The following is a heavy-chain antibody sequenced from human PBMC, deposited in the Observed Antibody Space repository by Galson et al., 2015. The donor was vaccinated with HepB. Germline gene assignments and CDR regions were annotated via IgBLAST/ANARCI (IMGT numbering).Heavy chain of an antibody. D-gene: IGHD6-13*01. V-gene: IGHV3-30*02. CDR1: GFNLSYNG. J-gene: IGHJ4*02. Sequence: SLRLSCATSGFNLSYNGMHWVRQAPGEGLEWVTFIRHDGSNKYYADPVKGRFTISRDNSKNTLYLQLNSLRPEDTAMYYCAKDAAGSWFYFDYWGQGTLVTVSS. CDR3: AKDAAGSWFYFDY. CDR2: IRHDGSNK.